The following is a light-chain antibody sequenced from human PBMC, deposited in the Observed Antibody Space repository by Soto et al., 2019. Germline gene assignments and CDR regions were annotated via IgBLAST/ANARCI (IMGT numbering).Light chain of an antibody. CDR3: CSYAGSYVV. V-gene: IGLV2-11*01. CDR1: SRDVGGYNY. Sequence: ALTQPRSVSGSPGQSVTLSCTGTSRDVGGYNYVSWYQQHPGKAPQLMIYDVSKRPSGVPDRFSGSKSGNTASLTIAGLQAEDEADYYCCSYAGSYVVFVGGTTLTVL. J-gene: IGLJ2*01. CDR2: DVS.